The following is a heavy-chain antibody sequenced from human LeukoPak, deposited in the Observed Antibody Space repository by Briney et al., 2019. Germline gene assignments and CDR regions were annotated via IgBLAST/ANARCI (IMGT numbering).Heavy chain of an antibody. Sequence: ASVKVSCKASGYTFTSYDINWVRQATGQGLEWMGWMNPNSGNTGYAQKFQGRVTMTRNTSISTAYMELSSLRSEDTAVYYCARDKSSSWFSYYYYGMDVWGQGTTVTVSS. CDR1: GYTFTSYD. CDR3: ARDKSSSWFSYYYYGMDV. J-gene: IGHJ6*02. D-gene: IGHD6-13*01. CDR2: MNPNSGNT. V-gene: IGHV1-8*01.